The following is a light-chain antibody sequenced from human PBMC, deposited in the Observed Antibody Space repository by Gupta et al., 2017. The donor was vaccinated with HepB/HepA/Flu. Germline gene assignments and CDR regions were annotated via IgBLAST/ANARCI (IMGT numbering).Light chain of an antibody. V-gene: IGLV3-21*03. J-gene: IGLJ2*01. CDR1: NIGSKS. CDR3: QVWDSSSDHVV. Sequence: SYVLSHPPLVSVDPGKTAQINCGGNNIGSKSVHWYQQKPGQAPVLVVYDDSGRPSGIPERFAGSNSGNTATLNISRVEAGDEADYYCQVWDSSSDHVVFGGGTKLTVL. CDR2: DDS.